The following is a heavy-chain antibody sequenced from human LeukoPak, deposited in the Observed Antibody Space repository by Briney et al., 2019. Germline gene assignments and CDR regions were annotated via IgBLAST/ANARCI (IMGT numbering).Heavy chain of an antibody. V-gene: IGHV4-59*01. D-gene: IGHD5-24*01. CDR1: GGSISSYY. CDR3: ARGLGDGYNYPD. J-gene: IGHJ4*02. CDR2: IYYSGST. Sequence: SETLSLTCTVSGGSISSYYWSGIRQPPGKGLEWIGYIYYSGSTNYNPSLKSRVTISVDTSKNQFSLKLSSVTAADTAVYYCARGLGDGYNYPDWGQGTLVTVSS.